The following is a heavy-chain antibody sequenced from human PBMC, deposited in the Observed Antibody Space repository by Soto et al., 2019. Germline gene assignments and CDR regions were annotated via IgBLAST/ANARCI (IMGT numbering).Heavy chain of an antibody. CDR1: GGTFSSYA. V-gene: IGHV1-69*12. CDR2: IIPIFGTA. J-gene: IGHJ6*02. Sequence: QVQLVQSGAEVKKPGSSVKVSCKASGGTFSSYAISWVRQAPGQGLEWMGGIIPIFGTANYAQKFQGRVTSTADESTSTAYMELSSLRSEDTAVYYCARDDCSGGSCYAYYYYGMDVWGQGTTVTVSS. D-gene: IGHD2-15*01. CDR3: ARDDCSGGSCYAYYYYGMDV.